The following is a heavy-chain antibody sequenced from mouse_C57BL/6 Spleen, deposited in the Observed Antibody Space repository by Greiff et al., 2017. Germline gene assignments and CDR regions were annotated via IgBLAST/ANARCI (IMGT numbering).Heavy chain of an antibody. CDR3: ARSFITTVVAPYAMDY. CDR1: GYTFTSYW. J-gene: IGHJ4*01. Sequence: QVQLQQSGAELAKPGASVKLSCKASGYTFTSYWMHWVKQRPGQGLEWIGYINPSSGYTKYNQKFKDKATLTGDKSSSTAYMQLSSLTYEDSAVYYCARSFITTVVAPYAMDYWGQGTSVTVSS. V-gene: IGHV1-7*01. D-gene: IGHD1-1*01. CDR2: INPSSGYT.